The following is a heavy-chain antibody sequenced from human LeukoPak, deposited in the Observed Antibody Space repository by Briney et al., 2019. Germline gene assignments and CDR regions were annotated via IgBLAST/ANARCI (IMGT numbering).Heavy chain of an antibody. CDR1: GYSISSGYY. CDR3: ARANFVLPKRYCSGGSCSAAPIDY. CDR2: IYHSGST. J-gene: IGHJ4*02. V-gene: IGHV4-38-2*02. Sequence: PETLSLTCTVSGYSISSGYYWGWIRQPPGKGLEWIGSIYHSGSTYYNPSLKSRVTISVDTSKNQFSLKLSSVTAADTAVYYCARANFVLPKRYCSGGSCSAAPIDYWGQGTLVTVSS. D-gene: IGHD2-15*01.